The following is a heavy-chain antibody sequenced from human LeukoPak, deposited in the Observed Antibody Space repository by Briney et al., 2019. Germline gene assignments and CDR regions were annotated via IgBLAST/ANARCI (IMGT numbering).Heavy chain of an antibody. CDR1: GGSMRSGDYY. CDR3: ARGPYCSGGTCYPLDS. J-gene: IGHJ5*01. CDR2: IFYSGSS. Sequence: PSETLSLTCTVSGGSMRSGDYYWSWIRQPPGKTLEWIGYIFYSGSSYLNPSLKSRVSMSVDMSKSQFSLKVNSVTVADTAVYFCARGPYCSGGTCYPLDSWGQGTLVTVSS. V-gene: IGHV4-30-4*01. D-gene: IGHD2-15*01.